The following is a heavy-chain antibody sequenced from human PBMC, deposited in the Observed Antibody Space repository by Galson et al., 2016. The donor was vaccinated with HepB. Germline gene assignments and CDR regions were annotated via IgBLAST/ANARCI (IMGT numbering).Heavy chain of an antibody. CDR3: AKEIPHSGSYAIDH. V-gene: IGHV3-11*05. D-gene: IGHD1-26*01. Sequence: GRLTISRDNAKNSLFLQMNSLRAEDTAVYYCAKEIPHSGSYAIDHWGQGTLVTVSS. J-gene: IGHJ4*02.